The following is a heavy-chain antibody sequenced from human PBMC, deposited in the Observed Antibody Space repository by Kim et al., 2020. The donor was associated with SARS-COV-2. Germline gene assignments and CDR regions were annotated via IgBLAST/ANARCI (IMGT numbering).Heavy chain of an antibody. Sequence: GGSLRLSCAASGFTVSSNYMSWVRQAPGKGLEWVSVIYSGGSTYYADSVKGRFTISRDNSKNTLYLQMNSLRAGDTAVYYCARVVTIFGVGYFDYWGQGTLVTVSS. CDR1: GFTVSSNY. CDR3: ARVVTIFGVGYFDY. D-gene: IGHD3-3*01. CDR2: IYSGGST. V-gene: IGHV3-53*01. J-gene: IGHJ4*02.